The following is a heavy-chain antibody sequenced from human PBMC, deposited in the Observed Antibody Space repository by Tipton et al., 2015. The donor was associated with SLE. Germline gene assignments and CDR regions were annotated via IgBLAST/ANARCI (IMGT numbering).Heavy chain of an antibody. V-gene: IGHV4-30-2*01. CDR3: ARGVSAFDI. Sequence: TLSLTCAVSGGSISSGFYFWSWVRQPPGKGLEWIGNIYYSGSTYYNPSLQSRVTISLDKSKNQFSLRLSSVTAADTAVYYCARGVSAFDIWGQGTMVTVSS. CDR1: GGSISSGFYF. J-gene: IGHJ3*02. CDR2: IYYSGST.